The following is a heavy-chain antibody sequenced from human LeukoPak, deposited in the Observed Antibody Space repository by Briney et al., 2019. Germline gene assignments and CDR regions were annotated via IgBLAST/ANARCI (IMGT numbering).Heavy chain of an antibody. CDR3: ARDGYKLLDY. CDR1: GLTLSNVW. J-gene: IGHJ4*02. D-gene: IGHD5-24*01. Sequence: GGSLRLSCAVSGLTLSNVWMNWVRQAPGKGLEWVSSISSSSSYIYYADSVKGRFTISRDNAKNSLYLQMNSLRAEDTAVYYCARDGYKLLDYWGQGTLVTVSS. CDR2: ISSSSSYI. V-gene: IGHV3-21*01.